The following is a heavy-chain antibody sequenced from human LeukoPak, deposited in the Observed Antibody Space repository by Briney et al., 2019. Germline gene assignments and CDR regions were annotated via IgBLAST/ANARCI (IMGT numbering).Heavy chain of an antibody. D-gene: IGHD3-22*01. V-gene: IGHV3-30*18. CDR1: GFTFNTYG. J-gene: IGHJ4*02. CDR2: ISYDGSNK. Sequence: GGSLRLSCAASGFTFNTYGIHWVRQAPGKGLEWVAVISYDGSNKDYADSVKGRFTASRDNSKNTLYLQMNSLRAEDTAVYYCVKNYYDSSGYYYLFDYWGQGTLVTVSS. CDR3: VKNYYDSSGYYYLFDY.